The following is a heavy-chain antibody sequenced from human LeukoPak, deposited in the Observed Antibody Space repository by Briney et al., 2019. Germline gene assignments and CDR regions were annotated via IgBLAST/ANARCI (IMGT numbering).Heavy chain of an antibody. Sequence: WESLSPTRAVYGASVSGYYWSSVRQPPGEGLGSLGEMNHSGSTNSNPSLKSRVTITVDTSKNPFSLKLSSVTAADTAVYYCALGDPHGDYWGQGTLVTVSS. CDR3: ALGDPHGDY. CDR1: GASVSGYY. J-gene: IGHJ4*02. CDR2: MNHSGST. D-gene: IGHD4-17*01. V-gene: IGHV4-34*01.